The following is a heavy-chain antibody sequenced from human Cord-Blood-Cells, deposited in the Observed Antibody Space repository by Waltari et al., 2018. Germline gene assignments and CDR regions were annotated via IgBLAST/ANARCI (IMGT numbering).Heavy chain of an antibody. D-gene: IGHD3-22*01. CDR2: INHSGST. V-gene: IGHV4-34*01. CDR1: GGSFSGYY. CDR3: ATPGSYDSSGYYYNAFDI. J-gene: IGHJ3*02. Sequence: QVQLQQWGAGLLKPSETLSLTCAVYGGSFSGYYWSWIRQHPGKGLEWIGEINHSGSTNYNPSLKSRVTISVDTSKNQFSLKLSSVTAADTAVYYCATPGSYDSSGYYYNAFDIWGQGTMVTVSS.